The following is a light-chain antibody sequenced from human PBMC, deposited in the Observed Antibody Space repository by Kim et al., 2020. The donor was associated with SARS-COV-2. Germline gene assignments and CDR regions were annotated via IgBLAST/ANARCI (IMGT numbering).Light chain of an antibody. CDR3: QTWGTGIVV. Sequence: QLVLTQSPSASASLGASVTLTCTLDSGHSSNAIAWHQQQPEKGPRYLMKLNSDGSHNKGDGIPDRFSGSSSGAERHLTISSLQSDDEADYYCQTWGTGIVVFGGGTKVTVL. CDR1: SGHSSNA. CDR2: LNSDGSH. V-gene: IGLV4-69*02. J-gene: IGLJ2*01.